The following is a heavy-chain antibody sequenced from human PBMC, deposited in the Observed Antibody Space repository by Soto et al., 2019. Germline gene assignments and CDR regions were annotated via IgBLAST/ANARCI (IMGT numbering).Heavy chain of an antibody. V-gene: IGHV3-23*01. J-gene: IGHJ4*02. D-gene: IGHD3-22*01. Sequence: GGSLRLSCAASGFTFNSYVMTWVRQAPGEGLEWVSSISRSGRGSAYYADSVKGRFTISRDNSENTLFLQMNNLRDEDTALYYCARGRYLDSSDYWVANLPFDHWGLGTLVTVSS. CDR3: ARGRYLDSSDYWVANLPFDH. CDR2: ISRSGRGSA. CDR1: GFTFNSYV.